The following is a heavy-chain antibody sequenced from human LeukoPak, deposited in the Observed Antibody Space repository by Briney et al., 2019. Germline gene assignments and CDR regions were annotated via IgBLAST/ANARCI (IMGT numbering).Heavy chain of an antibody. V-gene: IGHV3-7*01. J-gene: IGHJ4*02. CDR2: IKQDGSEK. D-gene: IGHD3-3*01. Sequence: GGSLRLSCAASGFTFSSYWMSWVRQAPGKGLEWVANIKQDGSEKYYVDSVKGRFTISRDNAKNSLYLQMNSLRAEDTAVYYCARATYDFWSGYYGDYWGQGTLVTVSS. CDR1: GFTFSSYW. CDR3: ARATYDFWSGYYGDY.